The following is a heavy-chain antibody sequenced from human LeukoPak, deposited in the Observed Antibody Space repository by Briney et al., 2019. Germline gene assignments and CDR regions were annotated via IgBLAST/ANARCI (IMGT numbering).Heavy chain of an antibody. J-gene: IGHJ4*02. CDR2: ISAYNGNT. CDR1: GYTFTSYG. Sequence: ASVKVSCKASGYTFTSYGISWVRQAPGQGLEWMGWISAYNGNTNYAQKLQGTVTMTTDTSTSTAYMELRSLRSDDTAVYYCARKQRENRSRYPLYYFDYWGQGTLVTVSS. D-gene: IGHD6-25*01. CDR3: ARKQRENRSRYPLYYFDY. V-gene: IGHV1-18*01.